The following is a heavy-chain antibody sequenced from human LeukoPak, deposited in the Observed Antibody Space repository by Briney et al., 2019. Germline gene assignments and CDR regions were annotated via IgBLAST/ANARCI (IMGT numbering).Heavy chain of an antibody. CDR3: AREVPAAPFYYYYYYMDV. D-gene: IGHD2-2*01. CDR2: IYTSGST. J-gene: IGHJ6*03. Sequence: NTSETLSLTCTVSGGSISSYYWSWIRQPAGKGLEWIGRIYTSGSTNYNPSLKSRVTMSVDTSENQFSLKLSSVTAADTAVYYCAREVPAAPFYYYYYYMDVWGKGTTVTVSS. V-gene: IGHV4-4*07. CDR1: GGSISSYY.